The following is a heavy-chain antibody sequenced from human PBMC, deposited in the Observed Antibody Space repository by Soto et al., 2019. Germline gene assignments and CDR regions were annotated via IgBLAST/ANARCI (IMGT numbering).Heavy chain of an antibody. J-gene: IGHJ4*02. CDR1: GDSVSSNTAA. Sequence: PSQTLSLTCAISGDSVSSNTAAWNWIRSSPSRGLEWLGRTYYRSNWRHDYAVSVKSRITVNPDTSKNHFSLQLNSVTPDDTAVYYFVRRVAGSAFVLWGQGTLGTV. CDR2: TYYRSNWRH. CDR3: VRRVAGSAFVL. D-gene: IGHD6-19*01. V-gene: IGHV6-1*01.